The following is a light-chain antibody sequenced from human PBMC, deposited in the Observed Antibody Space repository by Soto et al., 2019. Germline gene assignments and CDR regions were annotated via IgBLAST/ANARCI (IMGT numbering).Light chain of an antibody. CDR3: QQYYTYPWT. Sequence: IQMTQSPSTLSASVGDRVTITCRASQGISSYLAWYQQKPGKAPKLLIYDASSLESGVPSRFSGSGSGTDFTLTISCLQSEDFATYYCQQYYTYPWTFGQGTKVEIK. CDR2: DAS. CDR1: QGISSY. V-gene: IGKV1-8*01. J-gene: IGKJ1*01.